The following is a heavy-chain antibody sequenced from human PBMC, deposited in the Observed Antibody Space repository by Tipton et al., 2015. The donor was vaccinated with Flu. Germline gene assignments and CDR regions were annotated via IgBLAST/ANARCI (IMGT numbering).Heavy chain of an antibody. CDR2: ISTSGST. D-gene: IGHD5-12*01. V-gene: IGHV4-4*07. J-gene: IGHJ3*02. Sequence: TLSLTCTASGGSISTSYWSWIRQPAGKGLEWIGRISTSGSTNYNASLESRVTLSRDTPKNHISLRLTSATAADTALYYCARDLRGYSGYTGGDAFDMWGRGIMVFVSS. CDR1: GGSISTSY. CDR3: ARDLRGYSGYTGGDAFDM.